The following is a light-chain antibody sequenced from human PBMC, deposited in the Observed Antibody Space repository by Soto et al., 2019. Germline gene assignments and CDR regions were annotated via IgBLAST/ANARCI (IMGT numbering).Light chain of an antibody. J-gene: IGKJ2*03. CDR2: AAS. Sequence: AIRMTQSPSSLSASTGDRVTITCRASQGISSYLAWYQQKPGKAPKLLIYAASTLQSCVPSRFSGSGSGTAFTLTISCLQSEDFATYYCQQYCSYPYGFGQGTKLEIK. CDR3: QQYCSYPYG. CDR1: QGISSY. V-gene: IGKV1-8*01.